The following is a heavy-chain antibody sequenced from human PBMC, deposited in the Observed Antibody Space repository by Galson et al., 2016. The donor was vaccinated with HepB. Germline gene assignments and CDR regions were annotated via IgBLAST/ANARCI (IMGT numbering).Heavy chain of an antibody. Sequence: SLRLSCAASGFTLSNYDTNWVRQAPGKGLEWVSDIKASDDTTHYADSVKGRFTISRDSYRNTVYLQMSSLRAGDTAVYYCARGKSLWTTPWNYGLDVWGKGTTVTVSS. V-gene: IGHV3-23*01. CDR1: GFTLSNYD. CDR3: ARGKSLWTTPWNYGLDV. D-gene: IGHD3-10*01. CDR2: IKASDDTT. J-gene: IGHJ6*04.